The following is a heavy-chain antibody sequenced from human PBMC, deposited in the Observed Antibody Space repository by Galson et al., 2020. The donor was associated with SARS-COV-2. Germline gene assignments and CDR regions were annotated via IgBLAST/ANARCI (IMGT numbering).Heavy chain of an antibody. Sequence: GGSLRLSCAASGFTFSSYAMSWVRQAPGKGLEWVSAISGSGGSTYYADSVKGRFTISRDNSKNTLYLQMNSLRAEDTAVYYCAKDLTVIPIHVSQYYDFWSGYFDYWGQGTLVTVSS. D-gene: IGHD3-3*01. CDR2: ISGSGGST. J-gene: IGHJ4*02. V-gene: IGHV3-23*01. CDR1: GFTFSSYA. CDR3: AKDLTVIPIHVSQYYDFWSGYFDY.